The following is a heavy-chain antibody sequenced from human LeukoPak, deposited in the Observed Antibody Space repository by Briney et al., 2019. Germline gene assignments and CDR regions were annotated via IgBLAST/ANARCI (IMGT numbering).Heavy chain of an antibody. D-gene: IGHD3-10*01. CDR3: ARSGSTYYYGMDV. J-gene: IGHJ6*02. CDR1: GFTFSSYG. Sequence: GGSLRLSCAASGFTFSSYGMHWVRQGPGKGLEWMTFIWYDGTDKNYADSVKGRFTISRDNSKNTLYLQMNSLRAEDTAVYYCARSGSTYYYGMDVWGQGTTVTVSS. CDR2: IWYDGTDK. V-gene: IGHV3-33*01.